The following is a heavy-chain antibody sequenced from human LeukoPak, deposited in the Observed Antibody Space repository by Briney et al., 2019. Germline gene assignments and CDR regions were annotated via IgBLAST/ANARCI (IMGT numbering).Heavy chain of an antibody. CDR1: GFTFSSYW. J-gene: IGHJ6*02. V-gene: IGHV3-7*01. CDR3: ARDHSSSWYRGSYYYGMDV. CDR2: IKQDGSEK. D-gene: IGHD6-13*01. Sequence: GGSLRLSCAASGFTFSSYWMSWVRQAPGKGLEWVANIKQDGSEKYYVDSVKGRFTISRDNAKNSLYLQMNSLRAEDTAVYYCARDHSSSWYRGSYYYGMDVWAKGPRSPSP.